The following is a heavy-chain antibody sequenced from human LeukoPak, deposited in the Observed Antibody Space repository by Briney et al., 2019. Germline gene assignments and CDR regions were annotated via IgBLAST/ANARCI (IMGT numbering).Heavy chain of an antibody. Sequence: SETLSLTCTVSGGSISSYYWSWIRQPPGKGLEWIGYIYYSGSTNYNPSLKSRVTISVDTSKNQLPLKLSSVTAADTAVYYCARQEDSYGYSYGMDVWGQGTTVTVSS. D-gene: IGHD5-18*01. CDR2: IYYSGST. J-gene: IGHJ6*02. V-gene: IGHV4-59*08. CDR3: ARQEDSYGYSYGMDV. CDR1: GGSISSYY.